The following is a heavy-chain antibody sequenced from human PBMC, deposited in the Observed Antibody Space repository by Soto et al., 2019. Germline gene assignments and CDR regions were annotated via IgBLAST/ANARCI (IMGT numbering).Heavy chain of an antibody. CDR1: CGSVSNKTYY. D-gene: IGHD4-17*01. Sequence: SGPLSLTGSVSCGSVSNKTYYWSWIRQPPGKRLEWIVYVYYSGTTNYNPALKSRVTISVDLSKNQFSLRLSSVTTADTALYYCARTTAVPNTLRSRYFFDYWGQGTLVTVSS. CDR3: ARTTAVPNTLRSRYFFDY. CDR2: VYYSGTT. J-gene: IGHJ4*02. V-gene: IGHV4-61*01.